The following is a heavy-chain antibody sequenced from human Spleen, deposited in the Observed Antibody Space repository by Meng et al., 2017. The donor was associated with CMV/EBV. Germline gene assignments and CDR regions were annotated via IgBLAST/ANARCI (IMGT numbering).Heavy chain of an antibody. CDR1: GGSISSGDYC. D-gene: IGHD2-2*01. CDR2: IYYSGRT. V-gene: IGHV4-30-4*08. CDR3: ARTQDCSSTSCYTGFDP. Sequence: SETLSLTCTVSGGSISSGDYCWSWIRQPPGKGLEWIGFIYYSGRTYYNPSLKSRVTISVDTSKNQFSLRLSSVTAADTAVYYCARTQDCSSTSCYTGFDPWGQGTLVTVS. J-gene: IGHJ5*02.